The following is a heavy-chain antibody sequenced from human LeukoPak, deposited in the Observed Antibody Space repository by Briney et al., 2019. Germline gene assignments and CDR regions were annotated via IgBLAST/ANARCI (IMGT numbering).Heavy chain of an antibody. CDR2: IYYSGST. V-gene: IGHV4-59*12. J-gene: IGHJ5*02. CDR1: GGSISSYY. CDR3: ARRYYDFWSGPNWFDP. D-gene: IGHD3-3*01. Sequence: SETLSLTCTVSGGSISSYYWSWIRQPPGKGLEWIGYIYYSGSTNYNPSLKSRVTISVDTSKNQFSLKLSSVTAADTAVYYCARRYYDFWSGPNWFDPWGQGTLVTVSS.